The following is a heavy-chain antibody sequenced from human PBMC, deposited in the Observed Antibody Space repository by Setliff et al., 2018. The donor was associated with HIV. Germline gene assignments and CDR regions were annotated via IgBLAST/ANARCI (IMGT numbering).Heavy chain of an antibody. CDR1: GGSFSNYY. V-gene: IGHV4-34*01. Sequence: LSLTCTVYGGSFSNYYTNWIRQPPGEGLEWIGELSPSGTTRPNPSLQSRVIISLDTSKNQFSLKLTSVTAADTAMYYCAAFLVSPVTTQDYWGQGTPVTVSS. CDR3: AAFLVSPVTTQDY. J-gene: IGHJ4*02. D-gene: IGHD4-17*01. CDR2: LSPSGTT.